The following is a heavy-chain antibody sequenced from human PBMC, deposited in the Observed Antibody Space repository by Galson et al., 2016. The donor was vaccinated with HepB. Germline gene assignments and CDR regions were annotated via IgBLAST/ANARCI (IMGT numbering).Heavy chain of an antibody. D-gene: IGHD2/OR15-2a*01. Sequence: SLRLSCAASGFTFTSHWLSWIRQAPGKGLERVANIKEDGSVKNYVDSVRGRFTISRDNAKNSLYLQMNSLRAEDTAVYYCTKIDSTTWPYWYFDLWGRGTLVTVSS. V-gene: IGHV3-7*03. CDR2: IKEDGSVK. CDR3: TKIDSTTWPYWYFDL. J-gene: IGHJ2*01. CDR1: GFTFTSHW.